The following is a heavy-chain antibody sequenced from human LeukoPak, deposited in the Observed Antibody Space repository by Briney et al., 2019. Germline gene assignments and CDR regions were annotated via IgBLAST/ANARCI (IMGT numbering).Heavy chain of an antibody. Sequence: GGSLRLSCAASGFTFSSYGMSWVRQAPGKGLEWVSAISSSGGSTYYADSVKGRFTISRDNSKNTLYLQMNSLRVEDTAVYYCYGSGSYYYYYYMDVWGKGTTVTISS. V-gene: IGHV3-23*01. D-gene: IGHD3-10*01. CDR3: YGSGSYYYYYYMDV. CDR1: GFTFSSYG. CDR2: ISSSGGST. J-gene: IGHJ6*03.